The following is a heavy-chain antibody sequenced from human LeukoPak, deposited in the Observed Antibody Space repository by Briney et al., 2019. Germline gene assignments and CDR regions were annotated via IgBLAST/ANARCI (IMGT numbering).Heavy chain of an antibody. CDR2: ISAYNGNT. D-gene: IGHD6-13*01. V-gene: IGHV1-18*01. J-gene: IGHJ4*02. CDR1: GYTFTSYG. Sequence: ASVKVSCKASGYTFTSYGISWVRQAPGQGLEWMGRISAYNGNTNYVQKLQGRVTMTTDTSTSTAYMELRSLRSDDTAVYYCARGGVSNSWYRTPDYWGQGTLVTVSS. CDR3: ARGGVSNSWYRTPDY.